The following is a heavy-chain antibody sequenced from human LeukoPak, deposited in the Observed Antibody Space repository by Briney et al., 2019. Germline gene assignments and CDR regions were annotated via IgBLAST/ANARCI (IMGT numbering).Heavy chain of an antibody. V-gene: IGHV3-48*03. J-gene: IGHJ4*02. D-gene: IGHD3-16*01. CDR3: ARDSGGAQFFDY. CDR2: ISSSGSTI. Sequence: GGSLRLSCAASGFTFSSYEMNWVHQAPGKGLEWVSYISSSGSTIYYADSVKGRFTISRDNAKNSLYLQMNSLRAEDTAVYYCARDSGGAQFFDYWGQGTLVTVSS. CDR1: GFTFSSYE.